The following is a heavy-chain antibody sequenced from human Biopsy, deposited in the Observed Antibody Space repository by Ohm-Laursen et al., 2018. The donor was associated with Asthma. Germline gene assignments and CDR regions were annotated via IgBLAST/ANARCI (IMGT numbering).Heavy chain of an antibody. V-gene: IGHV3-21*01. Sequence: GSLRLSCSASGFDLRDYTMNWVRQAPGKGLGWVASISSLSRYIYHATSLRGRFTISRDNAKRSLYLQMDSLRGDDTAVYYCSRDFTIGSGSPFHFWGRGTLVTVSS. CDR2: ISSLSRYI. D-gene: IGHD3-10*01. J-gene: IGHJ4*02. CDR3: SRDFTIGSGSPFHF. CDR1: GFDLRDYT.